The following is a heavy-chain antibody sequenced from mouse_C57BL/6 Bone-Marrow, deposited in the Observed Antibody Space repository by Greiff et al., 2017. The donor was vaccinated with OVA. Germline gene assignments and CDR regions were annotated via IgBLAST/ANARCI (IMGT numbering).Heavy chain of an antibody. D-gene: IGHD2-3*01. J-gene: IGHJ3*01. CDR3: ARVEGGYSAWFAY. Sequence: EVQGVESGGGLVKPGGSLKLSCAASGFTFSSYAMSWVSQTPEKRLEWVATISHGGSYTYYPDNVKGRFTISRDNAKNTLYLQMSQRKSEDTAMYYCARVEGGYSAWFAYWGQGTLVTVSA. CDR1: GFTFSSYA. CDR2: ISHGGSYT. V-gene: IGHV5-4*01.